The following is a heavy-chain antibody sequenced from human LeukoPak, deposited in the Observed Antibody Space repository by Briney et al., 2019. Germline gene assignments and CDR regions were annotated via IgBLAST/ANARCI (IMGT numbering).Heavy chain of an antibody. Sequence: ASVKVSCKAYGYTFTSFAVNWVRQAPGQGLEWMGWINTNTGNPTYAQGFTGRFVFSLDTSVSTAYLQISSLKAEDTAVYYCALTQGYCSSRSCYALDYWGQGTLVTVSS. CDR2: INTNTGNP. V-gene: IGHV7-4-1*02. D-gene: IGHD2-2*01. J-gene: IGHJ4*02. CDR3: ALTQGYCSSRSCYALDY. CDR1: GYTFTSFA.